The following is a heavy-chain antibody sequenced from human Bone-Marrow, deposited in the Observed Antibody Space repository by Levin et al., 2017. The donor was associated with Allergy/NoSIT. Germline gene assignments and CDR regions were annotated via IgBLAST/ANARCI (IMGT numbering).Heavy chain of an antibody. J-gene: IGHJ3*02. CDR2: ISHSGGGTT. V-gene: IGHV3-23*01. Sequence: PGGSLRLSCAASGFTFSSYAMTWVRQAPGKGLEWLSVISHSGGGTTYYADYVKGRCTISRDNSKNTLYLQMNSLRAEDTAMYYCAKGLNWNPHDPFDMWGQGTMVTVSS. CDR1: GFTFSSYA. CDR3: AKGLNWNPHDPFDM. D-gene: IGHD1-20*01.